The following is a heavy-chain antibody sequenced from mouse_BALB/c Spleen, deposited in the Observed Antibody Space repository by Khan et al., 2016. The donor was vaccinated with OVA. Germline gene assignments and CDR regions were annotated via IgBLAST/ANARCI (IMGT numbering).Heavy chain of an antibody. J-gene: IGHJ3*01. CDR2: ISDGGRYT. CDR1: GFTFSDYY. D-gene: IGHD2-13*01. Sequence: EVELVESGGGLVKPGGSLTLSCAASGFTFSDYYMYWVRQTPEKRLEWVATISDGGRYTYYPDSVKGRFTISRDAAENNLYLHMSSLKSDDTAMYYCVRGYYGDPFAYWGQGTLVTVSA. V-gene: IGHV5-4*02. CDR3: VRGYYGDPFAY.